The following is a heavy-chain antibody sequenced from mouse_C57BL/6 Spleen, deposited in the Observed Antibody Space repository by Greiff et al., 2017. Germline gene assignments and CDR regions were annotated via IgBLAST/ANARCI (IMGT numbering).Heavy chain of an antibody. CDR1: GYTFTSYW. V-gene: IGHV1-50*01. Sequence: QVQLQQPGAELVKPGASVKLSCKASGYTFTSYWMQWVKQRPGQGLEWIGEIDPSDSYTNYNQKFKGKATLTVDTSSSTAYMQLSSLTSEDSAVYYCARSEAYYGDDGPFADWGQGTLVTVSA. D-gene: IGHD2-14*01. J-gene: IGHJ3*01. CDR2: IDPSDSYT. CDR3: ARSEAYYGDDGPFAD.